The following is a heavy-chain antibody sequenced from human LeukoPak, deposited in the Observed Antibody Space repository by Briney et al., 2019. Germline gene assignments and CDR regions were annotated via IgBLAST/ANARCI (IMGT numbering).Heavy chain of an antibody. V-gene: IGHV4-61*02. J-gene: IGHJ3*02. Sequence: SQTLSLTCTVSGGSISSGSYYWSWIRQPAGKGLEWIGRIYTSGSTNYNPSLKSRVTMSVDTSKNQFSLKLSSVTAADTAVYYCAREGHDAFDIWGQGTMVTVSS. CDR1: GGSISSGSYY. CDR3: AREGHDAFDI. CDR2: IYTSGST.